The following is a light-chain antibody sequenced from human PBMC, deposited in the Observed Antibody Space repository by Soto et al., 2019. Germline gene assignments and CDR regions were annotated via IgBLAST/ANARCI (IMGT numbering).Light chain of an antibody. Sequence: QSVLTQPPSASGTPGQRVTISCSGSSSNIGSNYVYWYHQLPGTAPQLLIYRNNQRPSGVPDRFSGYKSGTSASLAISGLRSEDEADYYCAAWDDSLSGVVFGGGTKLTVL. CDR1: SSNIGSNY. CDR3: AAWDDSLSGVV. J-gene: IGLJ2*01. CDR2: RNN. V-gene: IGLV1-47*01.